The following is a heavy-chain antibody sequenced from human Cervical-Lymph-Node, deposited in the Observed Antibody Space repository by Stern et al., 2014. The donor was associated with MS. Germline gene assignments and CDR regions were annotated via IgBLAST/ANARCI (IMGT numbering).Heavy chain of an antibody. CDR3: ARAIQYYYGMDV. D-gene: IGHD5-18*01. CDR1: GYRFTDHY. Sequence: DQLVESGAEVKKPGTSVKVSCKASGYRFTDHYMHWVRQTPGQGLEWMGWINPTSGGTDYAQNLLGRITVTRDTSITTIYMELSGLRSDDTAVYYCARAIQYYYGMDVWGQGTTVTVSS. CDR2: INPTSGGT. V-gene: IGHV1-2*02. J-gene: IGHJ6*02.